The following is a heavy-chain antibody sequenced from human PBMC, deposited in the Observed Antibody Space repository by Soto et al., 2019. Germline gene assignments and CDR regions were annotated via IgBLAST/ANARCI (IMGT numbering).Heavy chain of an antibody. CDR3: ARDHIVVVVAATRNWFDP. Sequence: QVPLVQSGAEVKKPGSSVKVSCKASGGTYSSYTISWVRQAPGQGLEWMGRIIPILGIANYAQKFQGRVTITADKSTSTAYMELSSLRSEDTAVYYCARDHIVVVVAATRNWFDPWGQGTLVTVSS. J-gene: IGHJ5*02. D-gene: IGHD2-15*01. V-gene: IGHV1-69*08. CDR2: IIPILGIA. CDR1: GGTYSSYT.